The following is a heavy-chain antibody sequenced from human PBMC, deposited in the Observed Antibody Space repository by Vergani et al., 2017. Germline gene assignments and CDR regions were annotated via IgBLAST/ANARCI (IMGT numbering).Heavy chain of an antibody. D-gene: IGHD3-16*02. J-gene: IGHJ5*02. Sequence: QVQLQESGPGLVKPSQTLSLTCTVSGGSISSGSYYWSWIRQPAGKGLEWIGRIYTSGSTNYNPSLKSRVTISVDTSKNQFSLKLSSVTAADTAVYYCARVITFGGVIVSRFDPWGQGTLVTVSS. V-gene: IGHV4-61*02. CDR2: IYTSGST. CDR3: ARVITFGGVIVSRFDP. CDR1: GGSISSGSYY.